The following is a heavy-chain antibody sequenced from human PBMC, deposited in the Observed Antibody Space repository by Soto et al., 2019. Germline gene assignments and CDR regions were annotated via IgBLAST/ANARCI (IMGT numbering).Heavy chain of an antibody. V-gene: IGHV3-11*05. CDR1: EFTVSAYY. Sequence: QVQMVESGGGLVKPGESLRLSCAASEFTVSAYYMAWLRQAPGKGLDWISYISGDSRDVNYADSVKGRFTISRDNAKKSLYLQMNGLRVEDTAVYFCATGQQVRMADIWGQGTMVTVSS. J-gene: IGHJ3*02. D-gene: IGHD6-13*01. CDR2: ISGDSRDV. CDR3: ATGQQVRMADI.